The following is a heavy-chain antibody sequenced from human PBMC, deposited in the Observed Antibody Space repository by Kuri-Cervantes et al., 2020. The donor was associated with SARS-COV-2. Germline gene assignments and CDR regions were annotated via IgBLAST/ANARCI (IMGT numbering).Heavy chain of an antibody. CDR3: AREASEQQRSTDY. CDR1: GFTFSSYW. J-gene: IGHJ4*02. D-gene: IGHD6-13*01. CDR2: IKQDGSEK. V-gene: IGHV3-7*01. Sequence: GGSLRLSCAASGFTFSSYWMSWVRQAPGKGLEWVANIKQDGSEKYYVDSVKGRFIISRDNAKNSLYLQMNSLRAEDTAVYYCAREASEQQRSTDYWGQGTLVTVSS.